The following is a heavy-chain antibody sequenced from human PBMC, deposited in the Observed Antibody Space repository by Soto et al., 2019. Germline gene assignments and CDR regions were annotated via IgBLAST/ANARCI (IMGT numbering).Heavy chain of an antibody. CDR3: AADSPSSGWYRGGFEY. CDR2: ISGGAITL. V-gene: IGHV3-23*01. D-gene: IGHD6-19*01. J-gene: IGHJ4*02. Sequence: PGGSLRLSCAASGFTFSSYTMSWVRQAPGKGLEWVSVISGGAITLYYADSVKGRFTISRDNSKNTLYLQMNSLRAEDTAVYYCAADSPSSGWYRGGFEYWGQGTLVTVSS. CDR1: GFTFSSYT.